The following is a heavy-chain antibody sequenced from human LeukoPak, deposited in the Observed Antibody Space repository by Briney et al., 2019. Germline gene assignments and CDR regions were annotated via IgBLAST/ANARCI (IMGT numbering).Heavy chain of an antibody. D-gene: IGHD2-15*01. CDR3: ARDMGYCSGGSCYSGANYYYYMDV. V-gene: IGHV3-7*01. CDR1: GFTFSSYW. Sequence: GGSLRLSCAASGFTFSSYWMSWVRQAPGKGLEWVANIRQDGSEKYYVDSVKGRFTISRDNAKNSLYLQMNSLRAEDTAVYYCARDMGYCSGGSCYSGANYYYYMDVWGKGTTVTVSS. J-gene: IGHJ6*03. CDR2: IRQDGSEK.